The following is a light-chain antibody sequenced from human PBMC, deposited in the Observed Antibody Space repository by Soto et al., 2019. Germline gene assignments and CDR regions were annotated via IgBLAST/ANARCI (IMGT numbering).Light chain of an antibody. CDR2: GTS. Sequence: EIVMTHSPATLSVSPWEGATLSRRASQSVSSNLAWYQQNPGQAPRLLIYGTSTRATGIPARFSGSGSGTEFTLTISSLQSEDFAVYYCQQYNNWPPITFGQGTRLEIK. J-gene: IGKJ5*01. V-gene: IGKV3-15*01. CDR1: QSVSSN. CDR3: QQYNNWPPIT.